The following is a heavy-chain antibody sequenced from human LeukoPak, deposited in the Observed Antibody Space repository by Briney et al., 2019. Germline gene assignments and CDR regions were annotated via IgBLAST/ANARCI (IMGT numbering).Heavy chain of an antibody. V-gene: IGHV1-46*01. D-gene: IGHD5-24*01. CDR1: GNTFTRYY. Sequence: ASVKVSCKASGNTFTRYYMHWVRQAPGQGPAWMGIINPSGGSTSYAQKFQARVTMTRDTSTSTVYMELSSLRFEDTAVYYCARGGDGYDQIDYWGQGTLVTVSS. J-gene: IGHJ4*02. CDR2: INPSGGST. CDR3: ARGGDGYDQIDY.